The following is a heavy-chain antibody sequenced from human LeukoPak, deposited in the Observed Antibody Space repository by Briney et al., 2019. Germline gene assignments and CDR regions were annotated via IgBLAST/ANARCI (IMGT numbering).Heavy chain of an antibody. D-gene: IGHD1-1*01. CDR2: INHSGST. CDR3: ARGTNDYPVYYFDY. J-gene: IGHJ4*02. Sequence: NPSETLSLTCAVYGGSFSGYYWSWIRQPPGKGLEWIGEINHSGSTNYNPSLKSRVTISVDTSKNQFSLKLSSVTAADTAVYYCARGTNDYPVYYFDYWGQGTLVTVSS. V-gene: IGHV4-34*01. CDR1: GGSFSGYY.